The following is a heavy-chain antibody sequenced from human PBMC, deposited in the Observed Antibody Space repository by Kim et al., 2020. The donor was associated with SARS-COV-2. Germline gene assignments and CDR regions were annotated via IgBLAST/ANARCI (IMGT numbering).Heavy chain of an antibody. D-gene: IGHD3-3*01. CDR2: IKQDGSEK. CDR3: ARDGPTIFGVVTVDGMDV. CDR1: GFTFSSYW. Sequence: GGSLRLSCAASGFTFSSYWMSWVRQAPGKGLEWVANIKQDGSEKYYVDSVKGRFTISRDNAKNSLYLQMNSLRAEDTAVYYCARDGPTIFGVVTVDGMDVWGQGTTVTVSS. V-gene: IGHV3-7*01. J-gene: IGHJ6*02.